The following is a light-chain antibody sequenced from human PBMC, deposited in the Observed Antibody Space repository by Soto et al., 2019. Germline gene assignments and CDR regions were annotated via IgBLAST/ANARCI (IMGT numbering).Light chain of an antibody. CDR1: QSVRSNY. J-gene: IGKJ2*01. Sequence: EIVLTQSPGTLSLSPGERATLSCRASQSVRSNYLAWYQRKPGQAPRLLIYGASTRATGIPDRFSGTGSGTAFTLTISRLEPEDFAVYYCTQYGGSPYTFGQGTKLEIK. CDR2: GAS. CDR3: TQYGGSPYT. V-gene: IGKV3-20*01.